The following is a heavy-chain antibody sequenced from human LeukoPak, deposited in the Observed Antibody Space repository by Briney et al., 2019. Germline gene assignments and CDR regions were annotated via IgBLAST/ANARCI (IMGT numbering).Heavy chain of an antibody. CDR1: GFTFSSYA. CDR3: AKGGTYYDYVWGSYRYFNLDY. J-gene: IGHJ4*02. D-gene: IGHD3-16*02. Sequence: GGSLRLSCAASGFTFSSYAMSWVRQAPGKGLEWVSAISGSGGSTYYADSVKGRFTISRDNSKNTLYLQMNSLRAEDTAVYYCAKGGTYYDYVWGSYRYFNLDYWGQGTLVTVSS. CDR2: ISGSGGST. V-gene: IGHV3-23*01.